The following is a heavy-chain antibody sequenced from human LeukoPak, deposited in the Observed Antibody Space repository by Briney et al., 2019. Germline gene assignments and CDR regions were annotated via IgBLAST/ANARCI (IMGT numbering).Heavy chain of an antibody. D-gene: IGHD6-13*01. Sequence: GGSLRLSCVASDFTFSFYWMTWVRQAPGKGLEWLANILPDGSQKYYVDSVKGRFTVSRDNPKNSLYLQINNLKAEDTAVYYCGRLAHNAWYAIDFWGQGALVTVSS. CDR1: DFTFSFYW. J-gene: IGHJ4*02. CDR2: ILPDGSQK. V-gene: IGHV3-7*01. CDR3: GRLAHNAWYAIDF.